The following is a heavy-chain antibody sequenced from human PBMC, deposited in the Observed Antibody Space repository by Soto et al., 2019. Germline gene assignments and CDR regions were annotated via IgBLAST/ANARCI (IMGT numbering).Heavy chain of an antibody. Sequence: GASVKVSCKASGGTFSSYTISWVRQAPGQGLEWMGRIIPILGIANYAQKFQGRVTTTADKSTSTAYMELSSLRSEDTAVYYCARGIKAPFDWFMYNYWGQGTLVTVSS. J-gene: IGHJ4*02. D-gene: IGHD3-9*01. V-gene: IGHV1-69*02. CDR3: ARGIKAPFDWFMYNY. CDR1: GGTFSSYT. CDR2: IIPILGIA.